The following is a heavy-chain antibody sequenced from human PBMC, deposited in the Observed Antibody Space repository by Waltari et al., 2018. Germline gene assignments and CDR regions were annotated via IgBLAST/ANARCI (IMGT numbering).Heavy chain of an antibody. J-gene: IGHJ4*02. CDR1: GFTFSDYS. D-gene: IGHD2-15*01. CDR3: AREYCKNTTCHH. CDR2: ISGSSDTI. Sequence: EVQLVESGGGLVQPGGSLSLSCAGSGFTFSDYSMNWVRQAPGKGLEWVSYISGSSDTIYYAASVKGRFTVSRDNAKNSLYLHMNSLRSEDTAVYYCAREYCKNTTCHHWGQGTLVTVSS. V-gene: IGHV3-48*01.